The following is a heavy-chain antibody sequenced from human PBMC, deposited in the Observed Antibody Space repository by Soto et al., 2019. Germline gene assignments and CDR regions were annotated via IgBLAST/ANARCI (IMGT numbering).Heavy chain of an antibody. CDR3: ARLGLAATDYYGMDA. Sequence: GESLKISCKGSGYSFMSYWISWVRQMPGKGLEWMGRISPSDSNTHYSPSFQGHVTISADMSLSTAYLQWSSLKASDTAIHYCARLGLAATDYYGMDAWGQGTTVTGFS. J-gene: IGHJ6*02. V-gene: IGHV5-10-1*01. CDR1: GYSFMSYW. CDR2: ISPSDSNT. D-gene: IGHD2-15*01.